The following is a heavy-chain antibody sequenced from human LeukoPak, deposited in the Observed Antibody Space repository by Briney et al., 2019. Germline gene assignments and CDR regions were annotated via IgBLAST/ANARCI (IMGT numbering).Heavy chain of an antibody. CDR3: AREWGDYYDSSGFRY. Sequence: GASVKVSCKASGYTFTGYYMHWVRQAPGQGLEWMGGIIPIFGTANYAQKFQGRVTITADESTSTAYMELSSLRSEDTAVYYCAREWGDYYDSSGFRYWGQGTLVTVSS. J-gene: IGHJ4*02. CDR1: GYTFTGYY. V-gene: IGHV1-69*13. D-gene: IGHD3-22*01. CDR2: IIPIFGTA.